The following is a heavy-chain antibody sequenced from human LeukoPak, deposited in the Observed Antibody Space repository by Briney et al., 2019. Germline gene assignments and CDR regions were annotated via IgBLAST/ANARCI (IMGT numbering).Heavy chain of an antibody. CDR2: IYHSGNT. CDR3: ARAYSSSWYFNWFDP. CDR1: GYSISNGYY. D-gene: IGHD6-13*01. V-gene: IGHV4-38-2*02. Sequence: SETLSLSCTVSGYSISNGYYWAWIRQPPGKGLEWIGNIYHSGNTYYNPSLKRRVTISVDTSKNQFSLNLNSVTAADTAVYYCARAYSSSWYFNWFDPWGQGTLVTVSS. J-gene: IGHJ5*02.